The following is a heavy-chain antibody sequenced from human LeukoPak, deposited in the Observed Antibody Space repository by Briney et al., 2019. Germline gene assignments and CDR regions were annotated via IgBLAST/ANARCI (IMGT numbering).Heavy chain of an antibody. J-gene: IGHJ4*02. D-gene: IGHD3/OR15-3a*01. V-gene: IGHV4-39*01. CDR1: GGSISSSSYY. CDR2: IYYSGNT. Sequence: SETLSLTCTVSGGSISSSSYYWDWIRQPPGKGLEWIGSIYYSGNTYYNASLKSQVYISIDTSKNQFSLRLTSVTAADTAVYYCARQTGSGLFILPGGQGTLVTVSS. CDR3: ARQTGSGLFILP.